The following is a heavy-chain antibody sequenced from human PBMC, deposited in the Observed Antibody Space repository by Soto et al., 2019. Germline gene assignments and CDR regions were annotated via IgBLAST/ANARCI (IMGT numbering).Heavy chain of an antibody. J-gene: IGHJ5*02. CDR3: ARDPVGGNWFDP. V-gene: IGHV1-18*01. CDR1: GYTFTSYA. Sequence: GASVKVSCKASGYTFTSYAMHWVRQAPGQRLEWMGWINSYNGNTNYAQKLQGRVTMTTDTSTSTAYMELRSLRSDDTAVYYCARDPVGGNWFDPWGQGTLVTVSS. CDR2: INSYNGNT. D-gene: IGHD3-16*01.